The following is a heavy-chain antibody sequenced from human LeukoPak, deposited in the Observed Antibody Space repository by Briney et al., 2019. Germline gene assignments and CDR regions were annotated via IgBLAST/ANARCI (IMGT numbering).Heavy chain of an antibody. CDR1: GGSISSFY. V-gene: IGHV4-59*01. CDR3: ARVSGSYWGYYFDY. Sequence: SETLSLTCTVSGGSISSFYWTWIRQPPGKGLEWLGYIHYSGSTNYNPSLKSRVTISVDTSKNQFSLKLSSVTAADTAVYYCARVSGSYWGYYFDYWGQGTLVTVSS. CDR2: IHYSGST. D-gene: IGHD1-26*01. J-gene: IGHJ4*02.